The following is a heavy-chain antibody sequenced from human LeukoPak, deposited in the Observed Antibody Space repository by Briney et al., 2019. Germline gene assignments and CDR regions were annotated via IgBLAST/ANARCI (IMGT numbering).Heavy chain of an antibody. CDR1: GFTFDDYA. J-gene: IGHJ4*02. Sequence: PGRSLRLSCAASGFTFDDYAMHWVRQAPWKGLEWVSGISWNSGSIGYADSVKGRFTISRDNAKNSLYLQMNSLRAEDTALYYCAKDTHSGYDILTGYSLNFDYWGQGTLVTVSS. CDR3: AKDTHSGYDILTGYSLNFDY. V-gene: IGHV3-9*01. CDR2: ISWNSGSI. D-gene: IGHD3-9*01.